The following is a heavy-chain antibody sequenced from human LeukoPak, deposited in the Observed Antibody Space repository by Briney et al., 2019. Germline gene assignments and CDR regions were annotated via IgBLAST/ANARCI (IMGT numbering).Heavy chain of an antibody. CDR3: ARANDILDAFDI. V-gene: IGHV4-59*01. CDR2: IYYSGST. D-gene: IGHD3-9*01. Sequence: SETLSLTCTVSGGSISSYYWSWIRQPPGKGLEWIGYIYYSGSTNYNPSLKSRVTISVDTSKNQFSLKLSSVTAADTAVYYCARANDILDAFDIWGQGTMVTVSS. CDR1: GGSISSYY. J-gene: IGHJ3*02.